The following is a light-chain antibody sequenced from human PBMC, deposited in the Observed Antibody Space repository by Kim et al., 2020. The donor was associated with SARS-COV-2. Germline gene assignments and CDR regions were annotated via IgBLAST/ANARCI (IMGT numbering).Light chain of an antibody. J-gene: IGLJ1*01. CDR3: QSYDNSLSYYV. V-gene: IGLV1-40*01. CDR2: GNN. CDR1: SSNIGAGYD. Sequence: RVTISCTGISSNIGAGYDVHWYQQLPGTAPKLLIYGNNNRPSGVPDRFSGSKSGTSASLAITGLQAEDEADYYCQSYDNSLSYYVFGTGTKVTVL.